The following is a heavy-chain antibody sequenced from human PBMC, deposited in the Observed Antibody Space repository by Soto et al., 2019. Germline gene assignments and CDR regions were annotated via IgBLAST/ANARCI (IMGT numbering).Heavy chain of an antibody. CDR1: GDSFSTNSAT. CDR2: TYYRSKWYN. V-gene: IGHV6-1*01. Sequence: SQTLSLTCAISGDSFSTNSATWDWIRQSPSRGLEWLGRTYYRSKWYNDYAVSVKGRITINPDTSNNQFSLQLNSVTPDDTAVYYCARDVGPKKAYYNSRPGPWGQGTLVTVSS. D-gene: IGHD2-21*01. J-gene: IGHJ5*02. CDR3: ARDVGPKKAYYNSRPGP.